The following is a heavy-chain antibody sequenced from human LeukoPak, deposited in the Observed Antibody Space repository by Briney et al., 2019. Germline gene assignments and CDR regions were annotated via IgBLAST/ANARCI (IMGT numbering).Heavy chain of an antibody. CDR2: ISYDGSNK. Sequence: GGSLRLSCAASGFTFSSYAMHWVRQAPGKGLEWVAVISYDGSNKYYADSVKGRFTISRDNSKNTLYLQMNSLRAEDTAVYYCARRRSYYFDYWGRGTLVTVSS. J-gene: IGHJ4*02. V-gene: IGHV3-30-3*01. CDR1: GFTFSSYA. D-gene: IGHD3-16*02. CDR3: ARRRSYYFDY.